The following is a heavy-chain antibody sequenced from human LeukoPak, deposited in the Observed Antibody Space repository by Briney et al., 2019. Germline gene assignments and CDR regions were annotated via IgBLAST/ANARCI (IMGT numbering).Heavy chain of an antibody. J-gene: IGHJ6*03. V-gene: IGHV1-46*01. CDR1: GYTFTSYY. Sequence: ASVKVSCKASGYTFTSYYMHWVRQAPGQGLEWMGIINPSGGSTSYAQKFQGRVTMTRDMSTSTVYMELSSLRSEDTAVYYCARAGTGTNPIKDFYYYYYMDVWGKGTTVTVSS. D-gene: IGHD1-7*01. CDR2: INPSGGST. CDR3: ARAGTGTNPIKDFYYYYYMDV.